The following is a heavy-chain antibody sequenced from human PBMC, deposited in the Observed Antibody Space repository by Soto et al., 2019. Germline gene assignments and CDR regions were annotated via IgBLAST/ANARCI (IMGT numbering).Heavy chain of an antibody. Sequence: EVQLLESGGGLVQRGGSLRLSCAASSFTFSSFAMSWVRQAPGKGLEWVSSIRGGGDSTSYADSVKGRFTISRDNSKNTLYLQMNSLRAEDTAVYYCARVLGGGGSPVDYWGQGTLVTVSS. V-gene: IGHV3-23*01. CDR2: IRGGGDST. D-gene: IGHD2-21*01. CDR3: ARVLGGGGSPVDY. CDR1: SFTFSSFA. J-gene: IGHJ4*02.